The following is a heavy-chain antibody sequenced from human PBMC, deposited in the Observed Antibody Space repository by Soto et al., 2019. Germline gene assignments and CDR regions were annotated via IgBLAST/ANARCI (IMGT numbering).Heavy chain of an antibody. V-gene: IGHV3-7*01. CDR3: ARIAASGRGWDV. CDR1: GFTFSSYW. Sequence: EVQLVESGGGLVQPGGSLRLSCVDSGFTFSSYWMSWVRQARVKGLEWVGNIKQDGSEENYVDSVKGRFTISRDNAKNSMYLHMNSLRAEDTAGYYCARIAASGRGWDVWGQGTTV. J-gene: IGHJ6*02. CDR2: IKQDGSEE. D-gene: IGHD6-13*01.